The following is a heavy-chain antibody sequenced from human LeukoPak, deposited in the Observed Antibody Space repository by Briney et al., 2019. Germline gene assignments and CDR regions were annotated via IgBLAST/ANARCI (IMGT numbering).Heavy chain of an antibody. Sequence: GGSLRLSCAVSGFTLITYAMSWVRQAPGKGLEWVSAISGSGGSTYYADSVKGRFTISRDNSKNTLYLQMNSLRAEDTAVYYCAKLSGSGSYYNGGYYFDYWGQGTLVTVSS. CDR3: AKLSGSGSYYNGGYYFDY. CDR1: GFTLITYA. J-gene: IGHJ4*02. CDR2: ISGSGGST. D-gene: IGHD3-10*01. V-gene: IGHV3-23*01.